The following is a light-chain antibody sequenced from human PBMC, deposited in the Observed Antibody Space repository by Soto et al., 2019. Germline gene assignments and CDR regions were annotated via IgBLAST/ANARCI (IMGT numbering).Light chain of an antibody. J-gene: IGKJ1*01. V-gene: IGKV3-20*01. Sequence: EIVMTHSPATLSVSPGERATLSFTASHYVYSNVAWYQQKPGQTPRVLIYRGSNRATGIPDRSSGSGSGTDFTLTISRLEPEDFAVYYCQQYGSSGTFGQGTKVDI. CDR1: HYVYSN. CDR2: RGS. CDR3: QQYGSSGT.